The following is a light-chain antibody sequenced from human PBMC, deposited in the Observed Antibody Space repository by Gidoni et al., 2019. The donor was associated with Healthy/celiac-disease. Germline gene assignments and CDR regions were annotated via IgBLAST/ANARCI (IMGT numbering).Light chain of an antibody. Sequence: DLQLTQSPSSLSASVGDRVTITCRASQSISSYLNWYQQKPGKAPKLLSYAASSLQSGVPSRFSGSGAGTDFTLTISSLQPEDFATYYCQQSYSTPQTFGQGTKVEIK. V-gene: IGKV1-39*01. J-gene: IGKJ1*01. CDR1: QSISSY. CDR3: QQSYSTPQT. CDR2: AAS.